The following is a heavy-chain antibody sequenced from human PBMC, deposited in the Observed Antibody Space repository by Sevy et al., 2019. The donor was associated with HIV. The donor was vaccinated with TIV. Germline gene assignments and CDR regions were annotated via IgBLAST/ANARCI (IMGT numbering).Heavy chain of an antibody. CDR2: IKQDGSEK. CDR3: AREENYYSYYFDY. D-gene: IGHD3-22*01. CDR1: GFTFSSYW. V-gene: IGHV3-7*01. Sequence: GGSLRLSYAASGFTFSSYWMSWVRQAPGKGLEWVADIKQDGSEKYYVDSVKGRFTNSRDNAKNSLYLQMNSLRAEDTAVYYCAREENYYSYYFDYWGQGTLVTVSS. J-gene: IGHJ4*02.